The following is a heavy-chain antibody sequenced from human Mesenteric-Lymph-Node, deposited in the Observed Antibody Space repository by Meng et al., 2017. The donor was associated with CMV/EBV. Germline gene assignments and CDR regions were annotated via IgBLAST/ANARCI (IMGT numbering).Heavy chain of an antibody. D-gene: IGHD6-6*01. CDR1: GGSISGYY. V-gene: IGHV4-59*08. CDR2: IFYSGST. CDR3: ARHSYSSSAWFDP. J-gene: IGHJ5*02. Sequence: CTVSGGSISGYYWSWIRQPPGKGLEWIGYIFYSGSTNYNPSLKSRVTISIDTSNNQFSLRLNSVTAADTAVYYCARHSYSSSAWFDPWGQGTLVTVSS.